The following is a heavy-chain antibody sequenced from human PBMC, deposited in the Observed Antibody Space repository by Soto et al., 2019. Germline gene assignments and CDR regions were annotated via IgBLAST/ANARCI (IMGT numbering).Heavy chain of an antibody. Sequence: SETLSLTCTVAGGSISSYYWIWIRQPPGKGLEWIGYIYYSGSTNYNPSLKSRVTISVDTSKNQFSLKLTSVTAADTALYYCARDKITGLFDYWGQGTLVTVSS. D-gene: IGHD2-8*02. J-gene: IGHJ4*02. CDR2: IYYSGST. V-gene: IGHV4-59*12. CDR1: GGSISSYY. CDR3: ARDKITGLFDY.